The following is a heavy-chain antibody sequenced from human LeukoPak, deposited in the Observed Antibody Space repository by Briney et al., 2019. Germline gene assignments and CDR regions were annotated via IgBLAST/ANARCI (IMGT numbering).Heavy chain of an antibody. D-gene: IGHD4-23*01. Sequence: ASVKVSCKASGCTFTGYYMHWVRQAPGQGLEWMGWINPNSGGTNYAQKFQGRVTMTRDTSISTAYMELSRLRSDDTAVYYCARVGGGGTVVMSHWGQGTLVTVSS. V-gene: IGHV1-2*02. CDR1: GCTFTGYY. J-gene: IGHJ4*02. CDR3: ARVGGGGTVVMSH. CDR2: INPNSGGT.